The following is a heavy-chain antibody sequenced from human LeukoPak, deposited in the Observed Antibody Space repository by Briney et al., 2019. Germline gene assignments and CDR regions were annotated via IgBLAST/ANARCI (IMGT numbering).Heavy chain of an antibody. CDR3: AREEGPYVVSSTYFDY. J-gene: IGHJ4*02. D-gene: IGHD2-2*01. V-gene: IGHV3-74*03. Sequence: GGSLRLSCAASGFTSSNYCMHWVRQAPGKGLVWVSRINRDGSSTTYADSVKGRFTISRDNSKNTLYLQMNSLRAEDTAVYYCAREEGPYVVSSTYFDYWGQGTLVTVSS. CDR2: INRDGSST. CDR1: GFTSSNYC.